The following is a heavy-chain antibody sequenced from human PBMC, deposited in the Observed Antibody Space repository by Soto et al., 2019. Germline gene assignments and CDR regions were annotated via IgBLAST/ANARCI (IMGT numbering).Heavy chain of an antibody. J-gene: IGHJ6*02. V-gene: IGHV1-69*13. Sequence: SVKVSRKASGGAFNNYAIYWVRQAPGQGLEWLGTIVPVFPSVYYAPRFQGRLTITADGSTDTVYMMLTSLKSEDTAVYYCAREMPSTEAAYFYYGLNVWGQGTSVTVSS. CDR1: GGAFNNYA. CDR2: IVPVFPSV. D-gene: IGHD6-13*01. CDR3: AREMPSTEAAYFYYGLNV.